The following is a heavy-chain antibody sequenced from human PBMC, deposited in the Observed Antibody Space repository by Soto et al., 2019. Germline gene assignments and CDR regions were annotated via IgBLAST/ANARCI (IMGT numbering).Heavy chain of an antibody. Sequence: EVQLVESGGGLVQPGGSLRLSCTASGFNFSRFWTHWVRQVPGRGLVWVAHINSDGSRTSYAESVKGRFTISRDNAKNTLYLQMNSLRVDDTAVYYCSRETLWFGESPKSGGQGTLVTVSS. CDR1: GFNFSRFW. V-gene: IGHV3-74*01. CDR2: INSDGSRT. D-gene: IGHD3-10*01. CDR3: SRETLWFGESPKS. J-gene: IGHJ4*02.